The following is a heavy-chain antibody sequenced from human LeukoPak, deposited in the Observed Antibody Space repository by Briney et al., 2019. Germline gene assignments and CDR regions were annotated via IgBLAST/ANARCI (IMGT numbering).Heavy chain of an antibody. CDR1: GYSISSGYY. Sequence: SASLSLTCAVSGYSISSGYYWGWIRQPPGKGLEWIGSIYHSGSTYYNPSLKSRVTISVDTAKTQFSLKLSSVTAPDTAVYYCARQYCSSTSCLDDFDYWGQGTLVTVSS. J-gene: IGHJ4*02. CDR2: IYHSGST. CDR3: ARQYCSSTSCLDDFDY. D-gene: IGHD2-2*01. V-gene: IGHV4-38-2*01.